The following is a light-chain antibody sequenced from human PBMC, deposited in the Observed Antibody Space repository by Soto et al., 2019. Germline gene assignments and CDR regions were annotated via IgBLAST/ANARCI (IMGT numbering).Light chain of an antibody. CDR2: AAS. J-gene: IGKJ4*01. CDR3: QQANSLPLT. Sequence: DIQMILSPSSVSASVGDRVTITCRASPGIGSWLAWYQQKPGKAPKLLIYAASTLQSGVPSRFSGSGSATDFTLTISSLQPDDFATYYCQQANSLPLTFGGGTTVEIK. CDR1: PGIGSW. V-gene: IGKV1-12*01.